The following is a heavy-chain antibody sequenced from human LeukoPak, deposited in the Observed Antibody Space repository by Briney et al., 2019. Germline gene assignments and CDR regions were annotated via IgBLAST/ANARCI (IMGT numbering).Heavy chain of an antibody. V-gene: IGHV4-61*02. J-gene: IGHJ4*02. CDR2: MYTSGST. Sequence: SETLSLTCTVSGGSISSGNYYWSWIRQPAGKGLEWIGRMYTSGSTNYNPSLKSRVTISVDTSKNQFSLKLSSVTAADTAVYYCARDGRTLGTDFDYWGQGTLVTVSS. CDR3: ARDGRTLGTDFDY. CDR1: GGSISSGNYY.